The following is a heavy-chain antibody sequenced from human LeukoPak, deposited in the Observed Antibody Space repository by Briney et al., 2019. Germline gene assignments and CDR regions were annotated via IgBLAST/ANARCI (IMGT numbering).Heavy chain of an antibody. CDR3: AKDSGLVRIYYYYGMDV. Sequence: GGSLRLSCAASGFTFSSYGMHWVRQAPGKGLEWAAVISYDGSNKYYADSAKGRFTISRDNSKNTLFLQMNSLRAEDTAVYYCAKDSGLVRIYYYYGMDVWGQGTTVTVSS. D-gene: IGHD3/OR15-3a*01. J-gene: IGHJ6*02. V-gene: IGHV3-30*18. CDR2: ISYDGSNK. CDR1: GFTFSSYG.